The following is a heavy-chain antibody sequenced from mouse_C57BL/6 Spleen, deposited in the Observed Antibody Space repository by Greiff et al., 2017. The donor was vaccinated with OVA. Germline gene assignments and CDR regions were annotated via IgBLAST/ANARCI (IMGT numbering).Heavy chain of an antibody. CDR2: ISYDGSN. Sequence: DVMLVESGPGLVKPSQSLSLTCSVTGYSITSGYYWNWIRQFPGNKLEWMGYISYDGSNNYNPSLKNRISITRDTSKNQFFLKLNSVTTEDTATYYCAREDSNYAMDYWGQGTSVTVSS. CDR1: GYSITSGYY. V-gene: IGHV3-6*01. J-gene: IGHJ4*01. CDR3: AREDSNYAMDY. D-gene: IGHD2-5*01.